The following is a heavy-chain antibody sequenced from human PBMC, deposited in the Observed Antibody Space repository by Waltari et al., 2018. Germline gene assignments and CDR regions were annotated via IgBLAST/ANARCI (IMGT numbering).Heavy chain of an antibody. Sequence: EVQLVESGGGLVQPGGSLRLSCVASGFTFGDFWMTWFRQAPEKGLECVATMNQDGSAKLYVESVRGRFTVSRDNAKKSLFLQMNSLRAEDTAVYYCARVAWGLGQDNWGQGTLVTVSS. CDR2: MNQDGSAK. V-gene: IGHV3-7*03. CDR3: ARVAWGLGQDN. J-gene: IGHJ4*02. D-gene: IGHD3-16*01. CDR1: GFTFGDFW.